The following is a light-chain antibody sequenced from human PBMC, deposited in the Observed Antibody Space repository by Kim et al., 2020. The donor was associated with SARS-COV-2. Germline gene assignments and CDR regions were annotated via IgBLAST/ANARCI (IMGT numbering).Light chain of an antibody. CDR2: AAS. J-gene: IGKJ3*01. V-gene: IGKV1-9*01. CDR1: QGISSY. CDR3: QQLDSYPPT. Sequence: ASVGDRITITCRASQGISSYLAWYQQKPGRAPKLLIYAASTLQSGVTSRFGGSGSGTDFTLTISSLQPEDFATYYCQQLDSYPPTFGPGTKVDIK.